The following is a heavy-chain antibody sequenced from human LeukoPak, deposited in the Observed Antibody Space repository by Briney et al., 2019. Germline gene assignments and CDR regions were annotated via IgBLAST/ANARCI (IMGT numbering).Heavy chain of an antibody. D-gene: IGHD3-10*01. J-gene: IGHJ4*02. V-gene: IGHV3-48*01. CDR2: ISGSGRTL. CDR3: AKRGVVIRVFLVGFHKEAYYFDS. Sequence: GGSLRLSRAASGFTFSTHAIQWVRQAPGKGLEWLSYISGSGRTLYYADSVKGRFTISRDNPKNTLYLQMNSLRAEDTAVYFCAKRGVVIRVFLVGFHKEAYYFDSWGQGALVTVSS. CDR1: GFTFSTHA.